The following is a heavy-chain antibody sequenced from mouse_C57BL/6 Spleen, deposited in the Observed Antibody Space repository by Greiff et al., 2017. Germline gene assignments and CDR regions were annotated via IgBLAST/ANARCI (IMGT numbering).Heavy chain of an antibody. D-gene: IGHD2-9*01. Sequence: EVQLVESGGGLVKPGGSLKLSCAASGFTFSDYGMHWVRQAPEKGLEWVAYISSGSSTIYYADTVKGRFTISSDKAKNTLFLQMTSLRSEDTAMYYCARPTMVTSWFAYWGQGTLVTVSA. CDR3: ARPTMVTSWFAY. J-gene: IGHJ3*01. CDR1: GFTFSDYG. CDR2: ISSGSSTI. V-gene: IGHV5-17*01.